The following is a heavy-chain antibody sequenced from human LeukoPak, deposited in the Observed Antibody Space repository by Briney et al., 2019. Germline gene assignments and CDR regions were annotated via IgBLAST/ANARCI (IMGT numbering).Heavy chain of an antibody. CDR2: IYYSGST. J-gene: IGHJ6*03. CDR1: GGSISSSSYY. D-gene: IGHD1-26*01. V-gene: IGHV4-39*07. Sequence: PSETLSLTCTVSGGSISSSSYYWGWIRQPPGKGLEWIGSIYYSGSTYYNPSLKSRVTISIDTSKNQFSLKLSSVTAADTAVYYCAGSYSGSYYYYMDVWGKGTTVTISS. CDR3: AGSYSGSYYYYMDV.